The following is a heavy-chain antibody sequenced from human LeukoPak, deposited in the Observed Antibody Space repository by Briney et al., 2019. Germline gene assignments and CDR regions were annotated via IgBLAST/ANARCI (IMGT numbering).Heavy chain of an antibody. CDR1: GFTFSSYS. V-gene: IGHV3-21*01. J-gene: IGHJ6*03. D-gene: IGHD3-3*01. Sequence: GGSLRLSCAASGFTFSSYSMNWVRQAPGKGLEWVSSISSSSSYIYYADSVKGRFTISRDNAKNSLYLQMNSLRAEDTAVYYCARGILDDFWSGYLYYYYYMDVWGKGTTVTVSS. CDR2: ISSSSSYI. CDR3: ARGILDDFWSGYLYYYYYMDV.